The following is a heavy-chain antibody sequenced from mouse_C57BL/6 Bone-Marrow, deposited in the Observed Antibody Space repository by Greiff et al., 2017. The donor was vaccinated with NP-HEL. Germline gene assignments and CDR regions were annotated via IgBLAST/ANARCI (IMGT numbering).Heavy chain of an antibody. Sequence: DSLPGLLSPSQSLSITCTVSGFSLTSYGVDWVRQPPGKGLEWLGVIWGGGSTNYNSALMSRLSISKDNSKSQVFLKMNSLQTDDTAMYYCASLYYDYDRIAYWGQGTLVTVSA. CDR3: ASLYYDYDRIAY. V-gene: IGHV2-9*01. D-gene: IGHD2-4*01. CDR2: IWGGGST. CDR1: GFSLTSYG. J-gene: IGHJ3*01.